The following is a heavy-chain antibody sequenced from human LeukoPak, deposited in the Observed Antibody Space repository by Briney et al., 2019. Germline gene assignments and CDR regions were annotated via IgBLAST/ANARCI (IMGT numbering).Heavy chain of an antibody. Sequence: ASVKVSCKASGYTFTSYAMHWVRQAPGQRLEWMGGINAGNGNTKYSQKFQGRVTITRDTSASTAYMELSSLKSEDTAVYYCARGWLAETTVVTPYNYWGQGTLVTVSS. CDR2: INAGNGNT. CDR1: GYTFTSYA. J-gene: IGHJ4*02. CDR3: ARGWLAETTVVTPYNY. D-gene: IGHD4-23*01. V-gene: IGHV1-3*01.